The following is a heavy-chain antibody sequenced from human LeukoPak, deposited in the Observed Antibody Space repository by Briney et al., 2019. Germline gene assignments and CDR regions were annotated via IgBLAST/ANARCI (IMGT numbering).Heavy chain of an antibody. J-gene: IGHJ4*02. V-gene: IGHV4-31*03. CDR2: IYYCGST. CDR1: GRSISSGGYY. Sequence: SETLSLTCTVSGRSISSGGYYWSWIRDHPGKGLEWIGYIYYCGSTYYNPSLKSRVTISVDTSKSQFSLKLSSVTAADTAVYYCARDQGGYFDYWGQGTLVTVSS. D-gene: IGHD3-16*01. CDR3: ARDQGGYFDY.